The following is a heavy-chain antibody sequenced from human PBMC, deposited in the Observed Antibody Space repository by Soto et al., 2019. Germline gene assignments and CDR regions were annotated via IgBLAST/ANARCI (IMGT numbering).Heavy chain of an antibody. CDR3: AKDLIYGYNSGRPFDS. CDR1: GFTFSRFA. J-gene: IGHJ4*02. Sequence: EVHLLESGGGLVQPGGSLRLSCAASGFTFSRFAMSWVRQAPGKGLEWVSAIGSRGYSTYYADSVKGRFTISRDNSKNTLYLQMNSLRAEDTAVYYCAKDLIYGYNSGRPFDSWGQGTLVTVSS. D-gene: IGHD6-19*01. CDR2: IGSRGYST. V-gene: IGHV3-23*01.